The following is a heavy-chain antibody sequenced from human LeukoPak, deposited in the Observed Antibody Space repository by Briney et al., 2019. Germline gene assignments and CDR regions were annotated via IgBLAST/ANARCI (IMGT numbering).Heavy chain of an antibody. Sequence: PSETLSLTCTVSGGSISSYYWSWIRQPPGKGLEWIGYIYYSGSTNYNPSLKSRVTISVDTSKNQFSLKLSSVTAADTAVYYCAATIFGVVIPPHFDYWGQGTLVTVSS. CDR1: GGSISSYY. CDR3: AATIFGVVIPPHFDY. J-gene: IGHJ4*02. V-gene: IGHV4-59*01. CDR2: IYYSGST. D-gene: IGHD3-3*01.